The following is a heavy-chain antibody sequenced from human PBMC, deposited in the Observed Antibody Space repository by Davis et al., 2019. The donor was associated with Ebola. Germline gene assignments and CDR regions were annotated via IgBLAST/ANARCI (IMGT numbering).Heavy chain of an antibody. V-gene: IGHV4-59*12. CDR2: IYYSGST. D-gene: IGHD7-27*01. J-gene: IGHJ6*02. CDR1: GGSISSYY. Sequence: MPSETLSLTCPVSGGSISSYYWSWIRQPPGKGLAWIGYIYYSGSTYYNPSLKSRVTISVDTSKNQFSLKLSSVTAADTAVYYCARDELGIAYYYGMDVWGQGTTVTVSS. CDR3: ARDELGIAYYYGMDV.